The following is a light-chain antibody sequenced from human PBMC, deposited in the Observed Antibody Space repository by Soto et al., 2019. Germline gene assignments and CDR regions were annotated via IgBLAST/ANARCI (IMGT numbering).Light chain of an antibody. V-gene: IGLV1-40*01. CDR3: QSYQYSLQIYV. CDR1: TSNIGAPYD. CDR2: GDN. J-gene: IGLJ1*01. Sequence: QSVLTQSPSVSGAPGQRVSISCTGSTSNIGAPYDVHWYQHLPGTAPKLLIYGDNNRPSGVPDRFSGSKSGTSASLPITLLQAEDQADYYCQSYQYSLQIYVFGTGANVTVL.